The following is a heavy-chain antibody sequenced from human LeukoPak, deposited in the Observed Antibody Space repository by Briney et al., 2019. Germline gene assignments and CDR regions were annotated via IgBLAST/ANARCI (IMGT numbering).Heavy chain of an antibody. D-gene: IGHD3-16*02. CDR2: IYYSGST. J-gene: IGHJ4*02. Sequence: SETLSLTCTVSGGSISSYYWSWIRQPPGKGLEWIGYIYYSGSTNYNPSLKSRVTISVDTSKNQFSLKLSSVTAADTAVYYCARAPPGKAFGGVIDFEREYYFDYWGQGTLVTVSS. V-gene: IGHV4-59*12. CDR1: GGSISSYY. CDR3: ARAPPGKAFGGVIDFEREYYFDY.